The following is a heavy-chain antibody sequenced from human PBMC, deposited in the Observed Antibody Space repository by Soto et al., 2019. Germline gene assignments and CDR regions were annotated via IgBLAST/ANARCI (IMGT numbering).Heavy chain of an antibody. V-gene: IGHV4-30-2*01. D-gene: IGHD3-10*01. CDR3: ARELLWFGELGWFDP. Sequence: QLQLQESGSGLVKPSQTLSLTCAVSGGSISSGGYSWSWIRQPPGKGLEWIGYIYHSGSTYYNPSLKSRVTISVDRSKNQFSLKLSSVTAADTAVYYCARELLWFGELGWFDPWGQGTLVTVSS. J-gene: IGHJ5*02. CDR2: IYHSGST. CDR1: GGSISSGGYS.